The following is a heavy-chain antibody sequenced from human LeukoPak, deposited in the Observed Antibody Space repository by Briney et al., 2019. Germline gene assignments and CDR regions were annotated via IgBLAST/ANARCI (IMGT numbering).Heavy chain of an antibody. Sequence: SETLSLTCTVSGGSISSGSYYWSWIRQPAGKGLQWIGRIYTSGSTNYNPSLKSRVTISVDTSKNQFSLKLSSVTAADTAVYYCARLEGSSGYYYYFDYWGQGTLVTVSS. CDR2: IYTSGST. D-gene: IGHD3-22*01. CDR3: ARLEGSSGYYYYFDY. V-gene: IGHV4-61*02. J-gene: IGHJ4*02. CDR1: GGSISSGSYY.